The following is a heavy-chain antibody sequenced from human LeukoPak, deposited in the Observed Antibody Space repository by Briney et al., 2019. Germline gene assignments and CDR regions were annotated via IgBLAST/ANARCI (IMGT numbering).Heavy chain of an antibody. J-gene: IGHJ5*02. V-gene: IGHV3-53*01. CDR3: AKKPQQWLVPVWFDP. CDR2: IYSGGST. D-gene: IGHD6-19*01. Sequence: GGSLRLSCAASGFTVSSNYMSWVRQAPGKGLEWVSVIYSGGSTYYADSVKGRFTISRDNSKSTLYLQMNSLRAEDTAVYYCAKKPQQWLVPVWFDPWGQGTLVTVSS. CDR1: GFTVSSNY.